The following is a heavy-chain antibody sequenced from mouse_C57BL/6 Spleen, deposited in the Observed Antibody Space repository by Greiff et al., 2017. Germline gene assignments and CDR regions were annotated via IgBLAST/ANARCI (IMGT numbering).Heavy chain of an antibody. J-gene: IGHJ4*01. CDR1: GYSITSGYY. V-gene: IGHV3-6*01. CDR2: ISYDGSN. CDR3: ARRAGNYGAMDY. D-gene: IGHD2-1*01. Sequence: ESGPGLVKPSQSLSLTCSVTGYSITSGYYWNWIRQFPGNKLEWMGYISYDGSNNYNPSLKNRISITRDTSKNQFFLKLNSVTTEDTATYYCARRAGNYGAMDYWGQGTSVTVSS.